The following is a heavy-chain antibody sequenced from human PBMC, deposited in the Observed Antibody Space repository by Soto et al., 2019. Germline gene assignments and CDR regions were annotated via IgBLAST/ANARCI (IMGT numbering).Heavy chain of an antibody. CDR1: GYTFTGYY. D-gene: IGHD3-10*01. J-gene: IGHJ3*02. V-gene: IGHV1-2*04. CDR3: ASGITLVRGVLLDAFDI. CDR2: INPNSGGT. Sequence: QVQLVQSGAEVKKPGASVKVSCKASGYTFTGYYMHWVRQAPGQGLEWMGWINPNSGGTNYAQKFQGWVTMTRDTSISSDYMELSRLRSDDTAVYYCASGITLVRGVLLDAFDIWGQGTMVTVSS.